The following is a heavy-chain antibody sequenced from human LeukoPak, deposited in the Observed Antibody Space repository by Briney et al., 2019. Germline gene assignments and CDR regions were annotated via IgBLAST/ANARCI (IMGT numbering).Heavy chain of an antibody. Sequence: GGSLRLSCAASGFTFSSYGMHWVRQAPGKGLEWVAVIWYDGSNKYYADSVKGRFTISRDNSKNTLYLQMNSLRAEDTAVYYCARDNVREDGDYGYWGQGTLVTVSS. D-gene: IGHD4-17*01. CDR1: GFTFSSYG. J-gene: IGHJ4*02. CDR3: ARDNVREDGDYGY. CDR2: IWYDGSNK. V-gene: IGHV3-33*01.